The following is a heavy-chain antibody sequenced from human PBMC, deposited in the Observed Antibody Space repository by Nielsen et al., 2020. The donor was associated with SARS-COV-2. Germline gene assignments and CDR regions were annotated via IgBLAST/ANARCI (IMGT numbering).Heavy chain of an antibody. CDR1: GFSFTSYW. J-gene: IGHJ6*02. D-gene: IGHD4-17*01. CDR2: IYPYDSET. V-gene: IGHV5-51*01. CDR3: ARPASYGDYVDGMDV. Sequence: GESLKISCKGSGFSFTSYWIGWVRQMPGKGLEWVGIIYPYDSETRYSPSFQGQVTISADKSISTAYLQWSSLKASDTAMYYCARPASYGDYVDGMDVWGQGTTVTVSS.